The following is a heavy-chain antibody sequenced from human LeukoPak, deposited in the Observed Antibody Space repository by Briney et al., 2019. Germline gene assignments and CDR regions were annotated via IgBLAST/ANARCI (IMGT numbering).Heavy chain of an antibody. Sequence: PGGSLRPSCAASGFTFSSYAMHWVRQAPGKGLEWVAVISYDGSNKYYADSVKGRFTISRDNSKNTLYLQMNSLTSEDTALYYCTQGSGQYFNYWGQGTLVTVSS. CDR3: TQGSGQYFNY. J-gene: IGHJ4*02. CDR2: ISYDGSNK. V-gene: IGHV3-30-3*01. CDR1: GFTFSSYA. D-gene: IGHD2-15*01.